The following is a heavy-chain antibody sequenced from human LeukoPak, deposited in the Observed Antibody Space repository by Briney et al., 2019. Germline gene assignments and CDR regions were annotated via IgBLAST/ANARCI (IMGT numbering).Heavy chain of an antibody. CDR1: GFTFSSYS. J-gene: IGHJ6*02. V-gene: IGHV3-21*01. D-gene: IGHD3-3*01. Sequence: GGSLRLSCAASGFTFSSYSMTWVRQAPGKGLEWVSSISSSSSYIYYADSVKGRFTISRDNAKNSLYLQMNSLRAEDTAVYYCARDWFLEWLLPHMDVWGQGTTVTVSS. CDR2: ISSSSSYI. CDR3: ARDWFLEWLLPHMDV.